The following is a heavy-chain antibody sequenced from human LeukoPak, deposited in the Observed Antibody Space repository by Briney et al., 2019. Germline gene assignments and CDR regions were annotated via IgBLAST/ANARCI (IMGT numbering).Heavy chain of an antibody. CDR2: IKEDGSVR. D-gene: IGHD3-22*01. CDR1: AFIFSGHW. Sequence: GGSLRLSCEGSAFIFSGHWMNWVRQTPGKGLEWVASIKEDGSVRQYVDSVKGRFTISTDNSKNTLYLQMNSLRAEDTAVYYCARAARPTSDTSGSYWYYFDCWGQGILVTVSS. J-gene: IGHJ4*02. CDR3: ARAARPTSDTSGSYWYYFDC. V-gene: IGHV3-7*03.